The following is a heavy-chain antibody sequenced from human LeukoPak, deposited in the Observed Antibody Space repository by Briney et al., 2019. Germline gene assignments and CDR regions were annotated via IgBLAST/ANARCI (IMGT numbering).Heavy chain of an antibody. CDR2: IYSGGST. CDR1: GFTVSSNY. J-gene: IGHJ4*02. CDR3: AKVGGAVAGSFDY. Sequence: GGSLRLSCAASGFTVSSNYMSWVRQAPGKGLEWVSVIYSGGSTYYADSVKGRFTISRDNSKNTLYLQMNSLRAEDTAVYYCAKVGGAVAGSFDYWGQGTLVTVSS. D-gene: IGHD6-19*01. V-gene: IGHV3-53*01.